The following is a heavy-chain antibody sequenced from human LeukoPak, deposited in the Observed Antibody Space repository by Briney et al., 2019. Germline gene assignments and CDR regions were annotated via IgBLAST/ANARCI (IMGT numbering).Heavy chain of an antibody. Sequence: PGGSLRLSCAASGFTFSSYWMSWVRQAPGKGLEWVANIKQDGSEKYYVDSVKGRFTISRDNAKNSLYLQMNSLRAEDTAEYYCARLLSGWYNYAFDIWGQGTMVTVSS. CDR1: GFTFSSYW. D-gene: IGHD6-19*01. CDR2: IKQDGSEK. CDR3: ARLLSGWYNYAFDI. J-gene: IGHJ3*02. V-gene: IGHV3-7*01.